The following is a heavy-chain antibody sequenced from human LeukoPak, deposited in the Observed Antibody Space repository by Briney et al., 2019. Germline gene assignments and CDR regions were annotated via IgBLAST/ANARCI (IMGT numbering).Heavy chain of an antibody. CDR2: IYYSGST. CDR3: ASFGLLFDY. D-gene: IGHD2-15*01. J-gene: IGHJ4*02. V-gene: IGHV4-39*01. Sequence: SETLSLTCTVSGGSISSSSYYWGWIRQPPGKGLEWIGTIYYSGSTYYNPSLKSRVTISVDTSKNQSSLELSSVTAADTAVYYCASFGLLFDYWGQGTLVTVSS. CDR1: GGSISSSSYY.